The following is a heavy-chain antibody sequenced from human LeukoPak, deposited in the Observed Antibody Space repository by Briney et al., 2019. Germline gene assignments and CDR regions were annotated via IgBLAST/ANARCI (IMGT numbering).Heavy chain of an antibody. J-gene: IGHJ6*03. D-gene: IGHD2-2*01. CDR3: ARDSIPHYYYYYYMDV. CDR2: ISYDGSNK. Sequence: GGSLRLSCAASGFTSSSYAMHWVRQAPGKGLEWVAVISYDGSNKYYADSVKGRFTISRDNSKNTLYLQMNSLRAEDTAVYYCARDSIPHYYYYYYMDVWGKGTTVTVSS. CDR1: GFTSSSYA. V-gene: IGHV3-30*04.